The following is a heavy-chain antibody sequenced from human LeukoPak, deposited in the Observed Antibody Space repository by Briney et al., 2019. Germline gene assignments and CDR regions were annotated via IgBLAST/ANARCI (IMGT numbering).Heavy chain of an antibody. J-gene: IGHJ4*02. V-gene: IGHV3-9*01. CDR1: GFTFDDYA. CDR3: AKDLSFYGGNSFDY. D-gene: IGHD4-23*01. Sequence: GGSLRLSCAASGFTFDDYAMHWVRQAPGKGLEWVSGISWNSGSIGYADSVKGRFTISRDNSKNTLYLQMNSLRAEDTAVYYCAKDLSFYGGNSFDYWGQGTLVTVSS. CDR2: ISWNSGSI.